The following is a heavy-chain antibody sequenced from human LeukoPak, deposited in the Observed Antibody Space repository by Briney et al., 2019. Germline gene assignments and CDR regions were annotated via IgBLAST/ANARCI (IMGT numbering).Heavy chain of an antibody. V-gene: IGHV4-61*02. CDR2: IYTSGST. D-gene: IGHD2-21*01. CDR3: AREGAYCGGDCQEAFDI. Sequence: SQTLSLTCTVSGGSISSGSYYWSWIRQPAGKGLEWIGRIYTSGSTNYNPSLKSRVTISVDTSKNQFSLKLSSVTAADTAVYYCAREGAYCGGDCQEAFDIWGQGTMVTVSS. J-gene: IGHJ3*02. CDR1: GGSISSGSYY.